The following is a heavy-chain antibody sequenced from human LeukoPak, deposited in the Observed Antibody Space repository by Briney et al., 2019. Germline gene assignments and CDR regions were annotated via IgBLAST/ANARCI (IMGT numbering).Heavy chain of an antibody. Sequence: ASVNLSCKASGYTFTNYVVHWERQAPGQRLEWMGWINADNGNTKYSQKFQGRVTITRDTSANTAYMELTSLSSEDTAMYNCAGHERDFDYWGQGTLVTVSS. J-gene: IGHJ4*02. CDR2: INADNGNT. D-gene: IGHD1-1*01. CDR3: AGHERDFDY. V-gene: IGHV1-3*01. CDR1: GYTFTNYV.